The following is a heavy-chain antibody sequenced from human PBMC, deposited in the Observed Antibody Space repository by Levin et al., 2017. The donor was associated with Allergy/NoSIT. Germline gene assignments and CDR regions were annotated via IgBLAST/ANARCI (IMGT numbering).Heavy chain of an antibody. J-gene: IGHJ6*02. CDR1: GFTFSSYS. Sequence: GGSLRLSCAASGFTFSSYSMNWVRQAPGKGLEWVSYISSSSSTIYYADSVKGRFTISRDNAKNSLYLQMNSLRDEDTAVYYCARALLSHYSNYYYDDGMDVWGQGTTVTVSS. CDR3: ARALLSHYSNYYYDDGMDV. CDR2: ISSSSSTI. V-gene: IGHV3-48*02. D-gene: IGHD4-11*01.